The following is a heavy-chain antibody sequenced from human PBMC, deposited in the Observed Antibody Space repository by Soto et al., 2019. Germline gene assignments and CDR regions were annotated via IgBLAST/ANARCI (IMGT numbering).Heavy chain of an antibody. CDR3: ASFTGTYYFDF. Sequence: QMQLQESGPGLVKPSGTLSLTCAVSGGSLSDSNWWSWVRQPPGKGLEWIGEISHTGSTNYNPSLQSRVTLSVDKSTNHFSLNPKSVTAAATAVYYCASFTGTYYFDFWGPGTLVTVAS. CDR2: ISHTGST. V-gene: IGHV4-4*02. CDR1: GGSLSDSNW. J-gene: IGHJ4*02. D-gene: IGHD2-8*02.